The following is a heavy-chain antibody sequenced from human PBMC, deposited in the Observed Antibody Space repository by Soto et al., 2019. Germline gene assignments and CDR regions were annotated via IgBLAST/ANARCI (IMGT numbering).Heavy chain of an antibody. CDR3: AKQQNTAFVTRGSDS. CDR1: GFTFDDYA. Sequence: GGSLRLSCAASGFTFDDYAMHWVRQAPGKGLEWVSGITWNSGSIGYADSVKGRFTISRDKAKNSLYLRMNSLRVEDTALYYCAKQQNTAFVTRGSDSWGQGTLVTVSS. CDR2: ITWNSGSI. V-gene: IGHV3-9*01. D-gene: IGHD5-18*01. J-gene: IGHJ4*02.